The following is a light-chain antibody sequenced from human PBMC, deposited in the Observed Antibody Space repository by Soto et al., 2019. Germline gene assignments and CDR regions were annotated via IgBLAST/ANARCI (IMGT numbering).Light chain of an antibody. CDR2: RYN. Sequence: QSVLTQPPAVSATRGQTLTISCSGNSSNIGSNFVYWYQHVPGTAPKLLISRYNQRPSGVPDRFSAAKSDTSASLTISGLQSEDEADYICQDWDDSLNGPVFGGGTQLTVL. V-gene: IGLV1-44*01. CDR1: SSNIGSNF. CDR3: QDWDDSLNGPV. J-gene: IGLJ7*01.